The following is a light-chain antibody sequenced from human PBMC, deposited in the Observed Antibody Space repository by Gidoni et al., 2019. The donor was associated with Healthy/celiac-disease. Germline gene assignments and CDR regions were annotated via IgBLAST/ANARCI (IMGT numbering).Light chain of an antibody. CDR3: QQYNNWPPYT. Sequence: EIGMTQSTATLSVSPGERATLSGRASQSVSSNGAWYQQTPGQAPRLLIYGVSTRATGIPARFSGSGSGTEFTLTISSLQSEDFAVYYCQQYNNWPPYTFGQGTKLEIK. CDR1: QSVSSN. CDR2: GVS. J-gene: IGKJ2*01. V-gene: IGKV3-15*01.